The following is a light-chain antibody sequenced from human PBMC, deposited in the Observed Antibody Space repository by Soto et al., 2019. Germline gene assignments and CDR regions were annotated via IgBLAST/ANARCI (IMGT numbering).Light chain of an antibody. V-gene: IGLV1-40*01. CDR2: GDS. CDR3: QSCYSLRSGYV. Sequence: ISCTGTSSNIGAAFHVHWYQQRPGTAPKLLIYGDSNRPSGVPDRFSGSKSDTSASLAITGLQAEEEADYYCQSCYSLRSGYVFGTGTKITDL. J-gene: IGLJ1*01. CDR1: SSNIGAAFH.